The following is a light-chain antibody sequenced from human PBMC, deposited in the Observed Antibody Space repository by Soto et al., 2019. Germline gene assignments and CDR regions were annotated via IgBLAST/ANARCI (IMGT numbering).Light chain of an antibody. V-gene: IGKV1-12*01. Sequence: DIQMTQSPSSVSAFVGDRVAITCRASQDITRWLAWYQKKPGEAPRILIYAASSLQSGVPSRFSGSGSGTEFTLTITSLQPEDSATYFCQQVKGFPLTFGGGTKVDIK. CDR3: QQVKGFPLT. J-gene: IGKJ4*01. CDR2: AAS. CDR1: QDITRW.